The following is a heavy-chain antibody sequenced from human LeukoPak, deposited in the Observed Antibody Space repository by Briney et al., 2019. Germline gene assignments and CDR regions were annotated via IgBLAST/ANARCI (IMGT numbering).Heavy chain of an antibody. V-gene: IGHV3-23*01. D-gene: IGHD6-19*01. J-gene: IGHJ4*02. CDR3: AKLPVAGLYFDY. CDR2: ISSGGGST. Sequence: GGSLRLSCVASGFTFSSYGMSWVRQAPGKGLEWISAISSGGGSTYYIDSVKGRFTISRDNSKNTLFLQVDSLRVEDTAVYYCAKLPVAGLYFDYWGQGTQVTVSP. CDR1: GFTFSSYG.